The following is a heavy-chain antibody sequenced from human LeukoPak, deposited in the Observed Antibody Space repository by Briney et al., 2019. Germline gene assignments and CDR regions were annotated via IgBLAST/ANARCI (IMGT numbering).Heavy chain of an antibody. CDR1: GYTFTSYY. CDR2: INPSGGSI. V-gene: IGHV1-46*01. J-gene: IGHJ4*02. D-gene: IGHD3-3*01. Sequence: ASVKVSCKASGYTFTSYYMHWVRQAPAQGLEWMGIINPSGGSISYAQKFQGRVNMTRDTSTSTVYMELSRLRSEDTAVYYCARGGRFLEWLWVHWGRGTLVTVSS. CDR3: ARGGRFLEWLWVH.